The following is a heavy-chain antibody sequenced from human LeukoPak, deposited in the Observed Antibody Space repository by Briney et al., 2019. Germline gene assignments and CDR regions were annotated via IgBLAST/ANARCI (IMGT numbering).Heavy chain of an antibody. CDR3: ARAVSGRFDY. J-gene: IGHJ4*02. D-gene: IGHD6-19*01. CDR2: IYCSGST. V-gene: IGHV4-31*03. CDR1: GGSISSGGYY. Sequence: SETLSLTCTVSGGSISSGGYYWSWIRQHPGTGLEWIGYIYCSGSTYYNPSLKSRVTISVDTSKNQFSLKLSSVTAADTAIYYCARAVSGRFDYWGQGTLVTVSS.